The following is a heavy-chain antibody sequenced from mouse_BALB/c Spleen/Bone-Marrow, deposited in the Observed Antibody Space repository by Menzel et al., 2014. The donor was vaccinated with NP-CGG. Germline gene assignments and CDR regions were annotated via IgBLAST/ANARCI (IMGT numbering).Heavy chain of an antibody. D-gene: IGHD1-3*01. CDR1: GFTFSNYG. CDR3: ARLTPDYAMDY. V-gene: IGHV5-6*02. J-gene: IGHJ4*01. Sequence: DVKLVESGGDLVKPGGSLKLSCAASGFTFSNYGMSWVRQTPDKRLEWVATISSGGSYTYFPDSVKGRFTISRDNAKNILYLQMNSLKSEDAAMYYCARLTPDYAMDYWGQGTSVTVSS. CDR2: ISSGGSYT.